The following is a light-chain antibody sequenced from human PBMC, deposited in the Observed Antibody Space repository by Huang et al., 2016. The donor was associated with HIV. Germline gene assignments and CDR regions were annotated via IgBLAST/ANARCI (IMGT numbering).Light chain of an antibody. CDR1: QSVSSN. J-gene: IGKJ1*01. Sequence: EIVMTQSPGTLSLSPGERATLSCRASQSVSSNLAWYQHKPGQAPRLLIYGASPRATGGPARFSGSGSGTEFTLTISSLQSDDFVVYYCQQYQDWPRTFGQGTKVEIK. CDR3: QQYQDWPRT. CDR2: GAS. V-gene: IGKV3-15*01.